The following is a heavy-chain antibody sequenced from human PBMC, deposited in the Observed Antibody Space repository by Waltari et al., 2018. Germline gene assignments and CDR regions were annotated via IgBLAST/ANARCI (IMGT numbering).Heavy chain of an antibody. D-gene: IGHD6-6*01. J-gene: IGHJ3*02. CDR3: ASERTSGQLDSPPHAFDI. CDR1: GYSISSGYY. Sequence: QVQLQESGPGLVKPSETLSLTCTVSGYSISSGYYWGWIRQPPGKGLEWIGSIYHSGSTYYNPSLKSRVTIAVDTSKNQFSLKLSSVTAADTAVYYCASERTSGQLDSPPHAFDIWGQGTMVTVSS. V-gene: IGHV4-38-2*02. CDR2: IYHSGST.